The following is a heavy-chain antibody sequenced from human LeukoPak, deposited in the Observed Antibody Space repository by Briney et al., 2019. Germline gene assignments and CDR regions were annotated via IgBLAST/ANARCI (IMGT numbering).Heavy chain of an antibody. J-gene: IGHJ5*02. CDR2: INSDGSST. Sequence: GGSLRLSCAASGFTYSSYWMHWVRQAPGKGLVWVSRINSDGSSTSYADSVKGRFTISRDNAKNTLYLQMNSLRAEDTAVYYCARDRDSGSYPHGGGFDPWGQGTLVTVSS. CDR3: ARDRDSGSYPHGGGFDP. D-gene: IGHD1-26*01. CDR1: GFTYSSYW. V-gene: IGHV3-74*01.